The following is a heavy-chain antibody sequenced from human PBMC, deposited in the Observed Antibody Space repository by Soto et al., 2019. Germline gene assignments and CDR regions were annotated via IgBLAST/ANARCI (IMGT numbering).Heavy chain of an antibody. CDR3: ARDQLYYNDISGRPLNAFDV. D-gene: IGHD3-22*01. CDR1: EVKCGSCA. Sequence: AVAEVKCGSCAVHWLLKKTGKGLEWVALISYDGSNKYYADSVKGRFTISRDNAKNSLYLQMNSLRAEDTAVYYCARDQLYYNDISGRPLNAFDVWGQGTMVTVSS. J-gene: IGHJ3*01. CDR2: ISYDGSNK. V-gene: IGHV3-30-3*01.